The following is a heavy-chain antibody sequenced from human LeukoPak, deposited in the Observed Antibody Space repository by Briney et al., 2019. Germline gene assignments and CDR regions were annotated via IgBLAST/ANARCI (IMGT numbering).Heavy chain of an antibody. CDR1: GFTFSSYS. CDR2: ISSSSTI. V-gene: IGHV3-48*01. D-gene: IGHD3-16*02. J-gene: IGHJ4*02. Sequence: PGGSLRLSCAASGFTFSSYSMNWVRQAPGKGLEWVSYISSSSTIYYADSVKGRFTISRDNAKNSLYLQMNSLRAEDTAVYYCARETDYVWGSCRYPDYWGQGTLVTVSS. CDR3: ARETDYVWGSCRYPDY.